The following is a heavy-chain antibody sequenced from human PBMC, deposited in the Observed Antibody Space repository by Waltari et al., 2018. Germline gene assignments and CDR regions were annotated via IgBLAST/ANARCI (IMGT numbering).Heavy chain of an antibody. CDR3: ARGGGYKYAY. D-gene: IGHD5-18*01. J-gene: IGHJ4*02. CDR1: GYTFIYYY. V-gene: IGHV1-2*02. Sequence: QVQLVQYGAEVQKPGASVKVTCKSSGYTFIYYYIYWGRQTPGRGREWVGGIKPRSGDTKYAEKFQGRVTMTGDTSISAASMELSSLTSDDTGVYYCARGGGYKYAYWGQGTLLTVSS. CDR2: IKPRSGDT.